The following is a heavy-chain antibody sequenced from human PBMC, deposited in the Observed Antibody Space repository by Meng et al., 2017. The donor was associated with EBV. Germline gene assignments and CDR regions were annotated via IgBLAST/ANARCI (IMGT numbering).Heavy chain of an antibody. J-gene: IGHJ5*02. CDR2: IYWDDDK. Sequence: QVTLKESGPTLVKPTTPLTLTCTFSGCSLSTSGVGVGWTRQPPGKALEWLALIYWDDDKRYSPSLKSRLTITKDTSKNQVVLTMTNMDPVDTATYYCAHRRDEYSSSWYGWFDPWGQGTLVTVSS. D-gene: IGHD6-13*01. CDR3: AHRRDEYSSSWYGWFDP. V-gene: IGHV2-5*02. CDR1: GCSLSTSGVG.